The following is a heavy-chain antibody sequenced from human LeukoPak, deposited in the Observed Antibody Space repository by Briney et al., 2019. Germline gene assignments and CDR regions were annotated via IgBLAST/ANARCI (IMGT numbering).Heavy chain of an antibody. V-gene: IGHV3-48*04. CDR3: ARESDTVMVSGTYFDY. Sequence: GGTLRLSCVASGFTFSSHGMNWVRQAPGKGLEWVSGIIPSGHTTYYADSVRGRFTISRDNAKNSLYLQMNSLRAEDTAVYYCARESDTVMVSGTYFDYWGQGTLVTVSS. CDR1: GFTFSSHG. J-gene: IGHJ4*02. D-gene: IGHD5-18*01. CDR2: IIPSGHTT.